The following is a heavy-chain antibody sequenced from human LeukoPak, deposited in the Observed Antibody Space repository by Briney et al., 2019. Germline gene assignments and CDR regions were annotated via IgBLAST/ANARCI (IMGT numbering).Heavy chain of an antibody. CDR1: GFSFSTYG. D-gene: IGHD6-13*01. Sequence: PGGSLRLSCAASGFSFSTYGMHWVRQAPGKGLEWVAFIRYDGSNKYNADSVKGRFTISRDNSKNTLYVQMNSLRAEDTAVYYCAKEGEGIAAAGTSFLFAGGTNNWFDPRGQGTLVTVSS. CDR3: AKEGEGIAAAGTSFLFAGGTNNWFDP. V-gene: IGHV3-30*02. CDR2: IRYDGSNK. J-gene: IGHJ5*02.